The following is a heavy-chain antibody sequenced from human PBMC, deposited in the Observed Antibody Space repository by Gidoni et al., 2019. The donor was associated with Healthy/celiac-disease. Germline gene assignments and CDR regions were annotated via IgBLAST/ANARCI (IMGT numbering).Heavy chain of an antibody. CDR3: ARLIAVAGTGGWFDP. D-gene: IGHD6-19*01. CDR2: IYYSGST. CDR1: GGSISSGCYY. V-gene: IGHV4-31*01. Sequence: QVQLQESGPGLVKPSQTLSLTCTVYGGSISSGCYYCSWIRQHPGKGLEWIGYIYYSGSTYYNPSLKSLVTISVDTSKNQFSLKLSSVTAADTAVYYCARLIAVAGTGGWFDPWGQGTLVTVSS. J-gene: IGHJ5*02.